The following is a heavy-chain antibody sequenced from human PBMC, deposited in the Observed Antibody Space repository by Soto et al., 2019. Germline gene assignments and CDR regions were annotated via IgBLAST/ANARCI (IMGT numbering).Heavy chain of an antibody. J-gene: IGHJ6*03. D-gene: IGHD1-1*01. Sequence: ASVKVSCKASGYTFTSYGISWVRQAPGQGLEWMGWISAYNGNTNYAQKLQGRVTMTTDTSTSTAYMELRSLRSDDTAVYYCGSHQLELHYCYYMDVWGKGTTVTVS. CDR1: GYTFTSYG. V-gene: IGHV1-18*01. CDR2: ISAYNGNT. CDR3: GSHQLELHYCYYMDV.